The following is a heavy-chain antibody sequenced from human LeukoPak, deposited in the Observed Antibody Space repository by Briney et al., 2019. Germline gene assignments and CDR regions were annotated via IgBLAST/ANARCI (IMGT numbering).Heavy chain of an antibody. CDR3: ARAGIAAAGKSYYYYYYMDV. J-gene: IGHJ6*03. CDR1: GYTSTSYA. D-gene: IGHD6-13*01. V-gene: IGHV7-4-1*02. Sequence: ASVKVSCKASGYTSTSYAMNWVRQAPGQGLEWMGWINTNTGNPTYAQGFTGRFVFSLDTSVSTAYLQISSLKAEDTAVYYCARAGIAAAGKSYYYYYYMDVWGKGTAVTVSS. CDR2: INTNTGNP.